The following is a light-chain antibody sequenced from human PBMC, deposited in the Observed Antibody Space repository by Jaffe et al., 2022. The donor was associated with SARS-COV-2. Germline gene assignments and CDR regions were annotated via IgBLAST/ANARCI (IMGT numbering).Light chain of an antibody. J-gene: IGLJ3*02. V-gene: IGLV1-36*01. CDR1: GSSVRSHS. CDR2: YAD. CDR3: ATWDDSLNGPV. Sequence: QSVLTQPPSVSAAPRQGVIISCSGSGSSVRSHSISWYQHLPGKAPKLLIYYADLKPSWVSERFSGSKSGTSASLAISGVQSEDEATYYCATWDDSLNGPVFGGGTKLTVL.